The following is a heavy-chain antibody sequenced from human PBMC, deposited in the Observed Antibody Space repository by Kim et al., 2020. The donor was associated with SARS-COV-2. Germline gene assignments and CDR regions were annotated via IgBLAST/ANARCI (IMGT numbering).Heavy chain of an antibody. V-gene: IGHV3-33*01. D-gene: IGHD6-13*01. CDR3: ARSIAAADAFDI. Sequence: KHVANTVEGRFNITRDNSKNTVYLQRKRLRAEDTAVYYCARSIAAADAFDIWGQGTMVTVSS. CDR2: K. J-gene: IGHJ3*02.